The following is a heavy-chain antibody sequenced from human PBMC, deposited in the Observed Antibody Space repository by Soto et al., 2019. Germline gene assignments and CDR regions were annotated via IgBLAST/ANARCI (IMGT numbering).Heavy chain of an antibody. CDR3: ARDAKWLLPPTDYGMDV. V-gene: IGHV4-31*03. CDR2: IYYSGST. CDR1: GGSISSGGYY. Sequence: SETLSLTCTVSGGSISSGGYYWSWIRQHPGRGLEWIGYIYYSGSTYYNPSLKSRVTISVDTSKSQFSLKLSSVTAADTAVYYCARDAKWLLPPTDYGMDVWGQGTTVTVSS. J-gene: IGHJ6*02. D-gene: IGHD3-22*01.